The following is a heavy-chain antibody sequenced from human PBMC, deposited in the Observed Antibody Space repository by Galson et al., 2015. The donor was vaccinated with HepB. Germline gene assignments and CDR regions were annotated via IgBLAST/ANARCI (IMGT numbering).Heavy chain of an antibody. CDR1: GFTLNSYA. J-gene: IGHJ4*02. V-gene: IGHV3-23*01. CDR3: ARDGYNRVPFDY. CDR2: ISGTGANT. D-gene: IGHD5-12*01. Sequence: SLRLSCAASGFTLNSYAMSWVRQAPGEGLEWVSEISGTGANTYYADSVRGRFTVSRDNSRNTLYLQMNSLRTEDTARYYCARDGYNRVPFDYWGQGTLVAVSS.